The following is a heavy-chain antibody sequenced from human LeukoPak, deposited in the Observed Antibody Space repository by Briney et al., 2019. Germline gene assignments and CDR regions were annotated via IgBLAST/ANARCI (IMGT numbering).Heavy chain of an antibody. J-gene: IGHJ4*02. V-gene: IGHV4-31*03. CDR1: GGSISSGGYY. D-gene: IGHD1-26*01. Sequence: SQTLSLTCTVSGGSISSGGYYWSWIRQHPGKGLEWIGYIYYSGSTYYNPSLKSRVTISVDTSKNQFSLKLSSVTAADTAVYYCARDSRYSGNYWAAPDHYFDYWGQGTLVTVSS. CDR2: IYYSGST. CDR3: ARDSRYSGNYWAAPDHYFDY.